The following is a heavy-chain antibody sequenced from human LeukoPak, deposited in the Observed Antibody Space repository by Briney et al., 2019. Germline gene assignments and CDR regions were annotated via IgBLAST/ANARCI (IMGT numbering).Heavy chain of an antibody. J-gene: IGHJ4*02. V-gene: IGHV1-2*06. CDR3: ARDRDSVVLAFDY. CDR1: GYTFTGYY. CDR2: INPNSGGT. Sequence: ASVKVSCKASGYTFTGYYMHWVRQAPGQGLEWMGRINPNSGGTNYAQKFQGRVTMTRDTSISTAYMELSRLRSDDTAVYYCARDRDSVVLAFDYWGQGTLVTVSS. D-gene: IGHD2-15*01.